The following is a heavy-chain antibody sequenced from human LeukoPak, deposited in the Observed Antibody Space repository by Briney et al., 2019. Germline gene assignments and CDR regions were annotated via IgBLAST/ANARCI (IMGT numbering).Heavy chain of an antibody. D-gene: IGHD3-22*01. CDR2: IIPILGIA. CDR1: GGTFSSYA. J-gene: IGHJ4*02. CDR3: ARPSSGYESDC. Sequence: SVKVSCKASGGTFSSYAISWVRQAPGQGLEWMGRIIPILGIANYAQKFQGRVTITADKSTSTAYMELSSLRSEDTAVYYCARPSSGYESDCWGQGTLVTVSS. V-gene: IGHV1-69*04.